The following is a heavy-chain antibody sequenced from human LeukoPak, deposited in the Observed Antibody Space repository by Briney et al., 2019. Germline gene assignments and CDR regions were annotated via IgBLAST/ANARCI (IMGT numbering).Heavy chain of an antibody. CDR2: ISWNSGTI. Sequence: PGGSLRLSCAASGFTFVDFAIHWVRQAPGKGLEWVSGISWNSGTIGYADSVKGRFTISRDSANNSLYLQMNSLRAEDTAFYYCVKGSSVSYRNHFDYWGQGTLVTVSS. D-gene: IGHD1-14*01. V-gene: IGHV3-9*01. J-gene: IGHJ4*02. CDR1: GFTFVDFA. CDR3: VKGSSVSYRNHFDY.